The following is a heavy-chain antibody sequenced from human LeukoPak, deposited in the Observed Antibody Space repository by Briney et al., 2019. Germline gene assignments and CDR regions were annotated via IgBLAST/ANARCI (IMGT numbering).Heavy chain of an antibody. J-gene: IGHJ4*02. D-gene: IGHD3-10*01. CDR2: SGST. CDR3: ARGGLLLWFGELLYQPFDY. Sequence: SGSTYYTPSLKSRVTISVDTSKNQFSLKLSSVTAADTAVYYCARGGLLLWFGELLYQPFDYWGQGTLVTVSS. V-gene: IGHV4-31*02.